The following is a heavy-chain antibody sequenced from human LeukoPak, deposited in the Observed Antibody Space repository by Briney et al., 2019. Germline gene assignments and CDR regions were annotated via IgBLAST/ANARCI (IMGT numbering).Heavy chain of an antibody. D-gene: IGHD3-3*01. J-gene: IGHJ6*02. CDR3: ARDDFWSGYELLTDYYGMDV. CDR1: GGTFGSYA. V-gene: IGHV1-69*04. Sequence: SVKVSCKASGGTFGSYAISWVRQAPGQGLEWMGRIIPILGIANYAQKFQGRVTITADKSTSTAYMELSSLRSEDTAVYYCARDDFWSGYELLTDYYGMDVWGQGTTVTVSS. CDR2: IIPILGIA.